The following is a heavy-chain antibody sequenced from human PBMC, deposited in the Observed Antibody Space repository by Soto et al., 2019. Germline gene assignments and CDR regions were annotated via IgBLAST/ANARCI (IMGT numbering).Heavy chain of an antibody. CDR1: GFTVSSNY. Sequence: EVQLVESGGGLVQPGGSLRLSCAASGFTVSSNYMSWVRQAPGKGLEWVSVIYSGGSTYYAASVKGRFTISRHNSKNTLNLKINRPRAEDTAVYYCARGAHWVTKRRALFDPWGQGTMVTVSS. J-gene: IGHJ5*02. D-gene: IGHD4-17*01. V-gene: IGHV3-53*04. CDR3: ARGAHWVTKRRALFDP. CDR2: IYSGGST.